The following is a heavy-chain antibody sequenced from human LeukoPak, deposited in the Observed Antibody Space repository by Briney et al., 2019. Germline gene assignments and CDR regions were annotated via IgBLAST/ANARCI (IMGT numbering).Heavy chain of an antibody. CDR2: IYYSGST. CDR1: GVSISSGGYY. D-gene: IGHD3-22*01. V-gene: IGHV4-31*03. J-gene: IGHJ4*02. Sequence: SETLSLTCTVSGVSISSGGYYWSWIRQHPGKGLEWIGYIYYSGSTYYNPSLKSRVTISVDTSKNQFSLKLSSVTAADTAVYYCARDHVGDSSGLYYFDYWGQGTLVTVSS. CDR3: ARDHVGDSSGLYYFDY.